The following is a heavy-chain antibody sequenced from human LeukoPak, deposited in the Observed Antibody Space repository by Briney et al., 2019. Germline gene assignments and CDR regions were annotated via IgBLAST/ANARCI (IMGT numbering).Heavy chain of an antibody. V-gene: IGHV1-8*01. CDR3: ARDDDLGYCSGGSCYHLRDYYGMDV. D-gene: IGHD2-15*01. Sequence: ASVKVSCKASGYTFTSYDINWVRQATGQGLEWMGWMNPNSGNTGYAQKFQGRVTMTRNTSISTAYMELSSLRSEDTAVYYCARDDDLGYCSGGSCYHLRDYYGMDVWGQGTTVTVPS. CDR1: GYTFTSYD. J-gene: IGHJ6*02. CDR2: MNPNSGNT.